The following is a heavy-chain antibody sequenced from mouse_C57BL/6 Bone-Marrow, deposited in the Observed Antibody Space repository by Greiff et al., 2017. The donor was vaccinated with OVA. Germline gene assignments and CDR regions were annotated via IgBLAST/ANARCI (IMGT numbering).Heavy chain of an antibody. CDR1: GFTFSDYG. Sequence: DVLLVESGGGLVQPGGSLKLSCAASGFTFSDYGMAWVRQAPRQGPEWVAFISNLAYSIYYADTVTGRFTISRENAKNTLYLEMSSLRSGDTALYYGARDGTTVVAKGWYFDGWGTGTTVTVSS. CDR2: ISNLAYSI. CDR3: ARDGTTVVAKGWYFDG. J-gene: IGHJ1*03. D-gene: IGHD1-1*01. V-gene: IGHV5-15*01.